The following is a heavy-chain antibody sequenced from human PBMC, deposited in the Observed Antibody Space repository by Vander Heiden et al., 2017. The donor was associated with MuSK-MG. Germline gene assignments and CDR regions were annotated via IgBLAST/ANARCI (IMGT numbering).Heavy chain of an antibody. D-gene: IGHD5-18*01. CDR1: GYSLSSGYY. CDR3: ARLDTAMASADY. CDR2: IYHSGST. V-gene: IGHV4-38-2*01. J-gene: IGHJ4*02. Sequence: QVQLQESGPGLVKPSETLSLTCAVAGYSLSSGYYWGWIRQPPGKGLEWIGSIYHSGSTYYNPSLKSRVTISVDTSKNQFSLKLSSVTAADTAVYYCARLDTAMASADYWCQGTLVTVSS.